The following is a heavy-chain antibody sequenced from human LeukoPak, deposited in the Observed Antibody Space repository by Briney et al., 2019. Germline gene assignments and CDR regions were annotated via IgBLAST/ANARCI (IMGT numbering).Heavy chain of an antibody. V-gene: IGHV4-34*01. Sequence: SETLSLTCAVYAGSFNDYYWTWIRHPPGKGLEWIGEINHRGRSTYNPSLKSRVTISVDTSKNQFSLTLTSVTAADTGVYYCAGRVQGRSSEDYFQRWGQGTLVTVSS. CDR1: AGSFNDYY. CDR2: INHRGRS. CDR3: AGRVQGRSSEDYFQR. D-gene: IGHD6-6*01. J-gene: IGHJ1*01.